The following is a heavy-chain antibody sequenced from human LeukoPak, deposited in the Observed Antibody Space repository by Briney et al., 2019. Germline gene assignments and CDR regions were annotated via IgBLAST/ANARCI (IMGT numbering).Heavy chain of an antibody. Sequence: HGESLKISCKGSGYSFTSYWIGWVRQMPGKGLEWMGIIYPGDSDTRYSPSFQGQVTISADKSISTAYLLWSSLKASDTATYYCARCSSSWTIFDYWGQGTLVTVSS. D-gene: IGHD6-13*01. J-gene: IGHJ4*02. CDR3: ARCSSSWTIFDY. V-gene: IGHV5-51*01. CDR2: IYPGDSDT. CDR1: GYSFTSYW.